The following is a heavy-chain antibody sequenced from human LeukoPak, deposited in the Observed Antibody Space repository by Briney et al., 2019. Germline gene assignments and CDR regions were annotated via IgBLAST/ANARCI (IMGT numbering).Heavy chain of an antibody. CDR1: GFTPSRYA. V-gene: IGHV3-23*01. CDR3: AKGIDSTDLYDNAD. Sequence: PGGSLRLSCVASGFTPSRYAMNWVRQTPGKGLEWVSLIGTNEQRTHYADSVKGGFTISRDNSKNTLFLQMDSLRAGDMAVYYCAKGIDSTDLYDNADWGQGTLVTVSS. J-gene: IGHJ1*01. D-gene: IGHD6-19*01. CDR2: IGTNEQRT.